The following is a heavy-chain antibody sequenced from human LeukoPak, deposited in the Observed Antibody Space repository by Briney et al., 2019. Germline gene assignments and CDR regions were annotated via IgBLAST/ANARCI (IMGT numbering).Heavy chain of an antibody. CDR3: ARGLASIYCSSTSCPHAGFDP. CDR2: IYTSGST. D-gene: IGHD2-2*01. V-gene: IGHV4-4*07. J-gene: IGHJ5*02. CDR1: GGSISSYY. Sequence: PSETLSLTCTVSGGSISSYYWSWIRQPAGKGLEWIGRIYTSGSTNYNPSLKSRVTISVDKSKNQFSLKLSSVTAADTAVYYCARGLASIYCSSTSCPHAGFDPRGKGTLVTVSS.